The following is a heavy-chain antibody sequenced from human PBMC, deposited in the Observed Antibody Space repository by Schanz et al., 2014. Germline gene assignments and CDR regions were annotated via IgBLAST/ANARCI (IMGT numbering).Heavy chain of an antibody. J-gene: IGHJ4*02. CDR1: GFTFDDYA. CDR2: ISWDSISI. D-gene: IGHD6-19*01. CDR3: VKDKDSSGWYSDY. V-gene: IGHV3-9*01. Sequence: EVQLLESGGGLVRPGRSLRLSCAASGFTFDDYAMHWVRQAPGRGLEWVSGISWDSISIGYADSVKGRFTISRDNAKNSLYLQMNSLRPEDTALYYCVKDKDSSGWYSDYWGQGTLVTVSS.